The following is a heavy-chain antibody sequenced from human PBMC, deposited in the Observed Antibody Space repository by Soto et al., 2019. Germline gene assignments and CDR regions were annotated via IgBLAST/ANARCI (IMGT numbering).Heavy chain of an antibody. Sequence: PGGSLRLSCTASGFTFGDYAMSWFRQAPGKGLEWVGFIRSKAYGGTTEYAASVKGRFTISRDDSKSIAYLQMNSLKTEDTAVYYCTSTNTLGYCSGGSCYSGYWGQGTLVTVSS. D-gene: IGHD2-15*01. CDR2: IRSKAYGGTT. CDR1: GFTFGDYA. J-gene: IGHJ4*02. CDR3: TSTNTLGYCSGGSCYSGY. V-gene: IGHV3-49*03.